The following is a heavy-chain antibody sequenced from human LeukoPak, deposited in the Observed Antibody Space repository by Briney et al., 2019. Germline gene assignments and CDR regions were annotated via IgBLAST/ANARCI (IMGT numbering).Heavy chain of an antibody. CDR3: ARDHGSLLGMDV. CDR1: GGSISSYY. CDR2: IHYSGST. J-gene: IGHJ6*02. V-gene: IGHV4-59*01. Sequence: SETLSLTCTVSGGSISSYYWSWIRQPPGKGLEWIGYIHYSGSTNYNPSLKSRVTISVDTSKNQFSLKLSSVTAADTAVYYCARDHGSLLGMDVWGQGTTVTVSS.